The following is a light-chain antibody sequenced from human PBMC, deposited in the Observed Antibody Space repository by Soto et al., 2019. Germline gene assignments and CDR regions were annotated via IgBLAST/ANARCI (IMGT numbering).Light chain of an antibody. CDR2: EVS. CDR3: SSYTSGSTLEV. Sequence: QSALTQPASVSGSPGQSITISCTGTSSDVGGYNYVSWYQHHPGKAPKLMIYEVSNRPSGVSNRFSGSKSGNTASLTISGLQAEDDADYYCSSYTSGSTLEVFGTGTKVTVL. V-gene: IGLV2-14*01. CDR1: SSDVGGYNY. J-gene: IGLJ1*01.